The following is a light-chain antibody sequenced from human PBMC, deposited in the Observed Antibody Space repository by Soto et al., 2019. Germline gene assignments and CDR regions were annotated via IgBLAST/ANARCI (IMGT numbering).Light chain of an antibody. J-gene: IGLJ1*01. CDR1: SDDVGAYNS. CDR2: KGT. V-gene: IGLV2-23*01. Sequence: QRVLAQPASVSGSPGQSITISCTGTSDDVGAYNSVSWYQQLPHKAPQVILYKGTQRPSGVSSRFSGSTSGNAASLTISGLQADEEADYFCCSSAPESTYVFGTGTKVTVL. CDR3: CSSAPESTYV.